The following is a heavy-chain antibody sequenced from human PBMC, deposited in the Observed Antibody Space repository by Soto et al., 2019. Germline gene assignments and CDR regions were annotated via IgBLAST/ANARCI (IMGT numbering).Heavy chain of an antibody. J-gene: IGHJ5*02. CDR2: IYYNGST. CDR3: ARSFFP. V-gene: IGHV4-59*01. CDR1: GGSISHYF. Sequence: QLQLQESGPGLVKPSETLSLSCIVSGGSISHYFWSWIRQPPGKGLEWIGYIYYNGSTHYNPSLRSRVAISVDMSKNHLSLTLKSVTAADTAIYYCARSFFPWGQGTLVTVSS.